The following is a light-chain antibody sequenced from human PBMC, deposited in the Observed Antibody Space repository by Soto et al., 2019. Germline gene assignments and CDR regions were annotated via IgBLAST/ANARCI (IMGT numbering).Light chain of an antibody. V-gene: IGKV3-15*01. CDR3: QQYNFWPET. Sequence: EIVVTQSPVTLSVSPGERATLSCRASQSVSGNLAWYQQKPGQAPRLLIYGVSARATGIPARFSGSGFGTEFTLTISSLQSEDFAIYYCQQYNFWPETFGQGTKVDIK. CDR1: QSVSGN. J-gene: IGKJ1*01. CDR2: GVS.